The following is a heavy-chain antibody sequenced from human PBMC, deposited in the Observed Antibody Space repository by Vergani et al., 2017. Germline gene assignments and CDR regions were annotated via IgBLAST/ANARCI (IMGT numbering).Heavy chain of an antibody. V-gene: IGHV4-39*07. CDR2: IYYSGST. D-gene: IGHD3-3*01. Sequence: QLQLQESGPGLVKPSETLSLTCTVSGGSISSSSSYWGWIRHAPGKGLELIGSIYYSGSTYYNPSLKSRVTISVDTSKNQFSLKLSSVTAADTAVYYCARVAGVLEWFSLGWFDPWGQGTLVTVSS. CDR1: GGSISSSSSY. J-gene: IGHJ5*02. CDR3: ARVAGVLEWFSLGWFDP.